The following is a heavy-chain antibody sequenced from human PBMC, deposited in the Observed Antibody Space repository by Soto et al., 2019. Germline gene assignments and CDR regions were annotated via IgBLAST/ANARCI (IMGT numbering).Heavy chain of an antibody. CDR1: GYTFTSYY. D-gene: IGHD6-6*01. J-gene: IGHJ5*02. CDR3: ARDKYSSSSLGWFDP. V-gene: IGHV1-46*01. CDR2: INPSGGST. Sequence: QVQLVQSGAEVKKPGASVKVSCKASGYTFTSYYMHWVRQAPGQGLEWMGIINPSGGSTSYAQKFQGSVTMTRDTSTSTVYMEPSSLRSEDTAVYYCARDKYSSSSLGWFDPWGQGTLVTVSS.